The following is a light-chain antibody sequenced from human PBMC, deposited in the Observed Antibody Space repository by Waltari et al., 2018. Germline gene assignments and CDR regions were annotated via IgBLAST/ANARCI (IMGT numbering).Light chain of an antibody. Sequence: QGVLTQPPSASATPGQRVTISCSGSDPNIAVNYVYWYQQGPGRAPKLLIFSNSQRPSGVPDRFSGSKSGTSASLAITGLRSEDDAYYYCAAWDDALSGSLVFGGGTKLTVL. CDR3: AAWDDALSGSLV. CDR2: SNS. J-gene: IGLJ2*01. V-gene: IGLV1-47*01. CDR1: DPNIAVNY.